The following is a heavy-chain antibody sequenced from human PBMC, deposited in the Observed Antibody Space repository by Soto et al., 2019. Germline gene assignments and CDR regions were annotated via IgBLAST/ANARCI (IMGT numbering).Heavy chain of an antibody. CDR2: ISWNSGSI. D-gene: IGHD6-13*01. V-gene: IGHV3-9*01. CDR3: SKDRVLVLSFDFAY. CDR1: GFTFDDYA. Sequence: EVQLVESGGGLVQPGRSLRLSCAASGFTFDDYAMHWVRQAPGKGLEWVSGISWNSGSIGYAYSVKGRFTISRDNAKYSLYLQMNSLRAEDPALSYCSKDRVLVLSFDFAYWGQGILVNVSS. J-gene: IGHJ4*02.